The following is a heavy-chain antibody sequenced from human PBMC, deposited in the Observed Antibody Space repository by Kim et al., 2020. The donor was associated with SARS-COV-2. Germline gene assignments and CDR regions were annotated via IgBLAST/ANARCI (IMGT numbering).Heavy chain of an antibody. Sequence: SETLSLTCTVSGDSIGRSSNYWGWIRQPPGKGLEWIGSINYSGNTYYNPSLKSRVTISVDTSKNQFSLKMRSVTAADTAVYYCARLVSENSAVEYWGQGTLVTVSS. V-gene: IGHV4-39*01. CDR2: INYSGNT. CDR1: GDSIGRSSNY. J-gene: IGHJ4*02. CDR3: ARLVSENSAVEY.